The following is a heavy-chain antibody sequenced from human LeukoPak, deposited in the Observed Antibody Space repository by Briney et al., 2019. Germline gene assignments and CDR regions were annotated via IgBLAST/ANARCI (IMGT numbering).Heavy chain of an antibody. CDR3: ARVGTTNYYFYYMDV. CDR2: VSSSGGTI. D-gene: IGHD2-2*01. V-gene: IGHV3-48*04. CDR1: GLKFSNYW. J-gene: IGHJ6*03. Sequence: GGSLRLSCAASGLKFSNYWLTWVRQAPGKGLEWVSYVSSSGGTIYYADSVKGRFTISRDNAKNSLYLQMNSLRAEDTAVYYCARVGTTNYYFYYMDVWGKGTTVTVSS.